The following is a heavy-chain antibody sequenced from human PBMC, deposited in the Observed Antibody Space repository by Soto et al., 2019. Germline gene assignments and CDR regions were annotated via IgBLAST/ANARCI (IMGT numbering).Heavy chain of an antibody. J-gene: IGHJ6*02. Sequence: LSLTCTVSGGSISSGDYCWSWIRQPPGKGLEWIGYIYYSGSTYYNPSLKSRVTISVDTSKNQFSLKLSSVTAADTAVYYCAREVVQYGMDVWGQGTTVTVSS. CDR2: IYYSGST. CDR1: GGSISSGDYC. D-gene: IGHD2-2*01. CDR3: AREVVQYGMDV. V-gene: IGHV4-30-4*01.